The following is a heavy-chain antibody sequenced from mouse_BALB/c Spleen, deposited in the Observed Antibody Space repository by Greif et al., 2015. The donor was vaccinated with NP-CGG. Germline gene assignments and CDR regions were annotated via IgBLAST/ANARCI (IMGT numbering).Heavy chain of an antibody. D-gene: IGHD4-1*01. CDR2: IYPGSGNT. CDR1: GYTFTDYY. V-gene: IGHV1-84*02. CDR3: ARRTGTEAMDY. Sequence: VQLVESGPELVKPGASVKISFKASGYTFTDYYINWVNQKPGQGLEWIGWIYPGSGNTKYNEKFKGKATLTVDTSSSTAYMQFSSLTSEDTAVYFCARRTGTEAMDYWGQGTSVTVSS. J-gene: IGHJ4*01.